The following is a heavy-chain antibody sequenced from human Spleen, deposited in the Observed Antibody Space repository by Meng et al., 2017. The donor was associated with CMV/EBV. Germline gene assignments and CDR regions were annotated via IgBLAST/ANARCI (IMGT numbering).Heavy chain of an antibody. Sequence: YTFIDYYMHWVRQAPGQGLEWMGWINPNGGGTSCAQKFQGRVTMTRDTSINTAYMELSRLRSDDTAVYLCARSVGHSGSYYVYNWFDSWGQGTLVTVSS. CDR3: ARSVGHSGSYYVYNWFDS. CDR1: YTFIDYY. D-gene: IGHD1-26*01. CDR2: INPNGGGT. V-gene: IGHV1-2*02. J-gene: IGHJ5*01.